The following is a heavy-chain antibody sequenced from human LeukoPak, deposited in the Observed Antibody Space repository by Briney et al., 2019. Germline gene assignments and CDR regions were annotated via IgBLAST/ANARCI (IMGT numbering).Heavy chain of an antibody. V-gene: IGHV3-64*01. D-gene: IGHD2-15*01. CDR1: GFTFSGYA. CDR3: ARHVGPY. CDR2: ISTTGGRT. J-gene: IGHJ4*02. Sequence: GSLRLSCAASGFTFSGYAMHWVRQAPGKGLEYVSAISTTGGRTYYVNSVRGRFTISRDNSKNTLYLQMGSLRTEDTAVYYCARHVGPYWGQGTLVTVSS.